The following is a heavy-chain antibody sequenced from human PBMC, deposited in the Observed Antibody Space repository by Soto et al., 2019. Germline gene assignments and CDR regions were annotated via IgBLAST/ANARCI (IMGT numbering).Heavy chain of an antibody. V-gene: IGHV1-18*01. CDR1: GYTFTSYG. Sequence: ASVKVSCKASGYTFTSYGISWVRQAPGQRLEWMGWISAYNGNTNYAQKLQGRVTMTTDTSTSTAYMELRSLRSDDTAVYYCARDIAARLGVVDYYGMDVWGQGTTVTVSS. CDR2: ISAYNGNT. CDR3: ARDIAARLGVVDYYGMDV. J-gene: IGHJ6*02. D-gene: IGHD6-6*01.